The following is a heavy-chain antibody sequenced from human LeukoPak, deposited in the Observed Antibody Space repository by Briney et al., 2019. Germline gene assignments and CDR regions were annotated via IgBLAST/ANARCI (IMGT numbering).Heavy chain of an antibody. CDR3: ARAGYYYDSSGYPNGMDV. D-gene: IGHD3-22*01. V-gene: IGHV1-58*02. J-gene: IGHJ6*02. CDR2: IVVGSGNT. CDR1: GFTFSSST. Sequence: SVKVSCKASGFTFSSSTMQWVRQARGQRLEWIGWIVVGSGNTNYAQKFQERVTISRDMSTSTAYMELSSLTSEDTAVYYCARAGYYYDSSGYPNGMDVWGQGTTVTVSS.